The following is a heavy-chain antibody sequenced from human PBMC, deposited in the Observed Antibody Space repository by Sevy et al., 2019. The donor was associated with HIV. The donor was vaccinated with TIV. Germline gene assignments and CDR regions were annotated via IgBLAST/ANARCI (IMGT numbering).Heavy chain of an antibody. CDR3: ARAESVATRNAMDV. CDR2: FSSDGSIT. V-gene: IGHV3-74*03. CDR1: GFNFSSYW. D-gene: IGHD5-12*01. J-gene: IGHJ6*02. Sequence: GGSLRLSCAASGFNFSSYWMHWVRQAPGKGLVWVSRFSSDGSITTYADSVKGRFTFSRDNAKNTVYLQMNSLRVEDTALYYCARAESVATRNAMDVWGQGTTVTVSS.